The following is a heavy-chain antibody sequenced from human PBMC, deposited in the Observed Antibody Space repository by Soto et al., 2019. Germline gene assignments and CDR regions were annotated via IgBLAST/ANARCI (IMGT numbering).Heavy chain of an antibody. V-gene: IGHV3-23*01. J-gene: IGHJ3*02. CDR1: GFTFSKYA. CDR2: VSGSGGDT. CDR3: AKDPYCSGTSWVKSAAFDI. Sequence: ELQLLESGGGLVQPGGSLRLSCAASGFTFSKYAMTWVRRAPGKGLEWVSGVSGSGGDTYYADSVKGRFTISRDNSKDTLFLQMNSLRAEDTAVYYCAKDPYCSGTSWVKSAAFDIWGPGTVVTVSS. D-gene: IGHD3-10*01.